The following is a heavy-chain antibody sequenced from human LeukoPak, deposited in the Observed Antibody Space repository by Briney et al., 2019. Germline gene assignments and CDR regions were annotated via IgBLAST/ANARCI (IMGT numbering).Heavy chain of an antibody. D-gene: IGHD4-23*01. V-gene: IGHV1-69*05. J-gene: IGHJ4*02. CDR3: ARAGGLLDFEYFDY. Sequence: SVKVSCKASGGTFISYAISWVRQAPGQGLEWRGGIIPIFGTANYAQKFQGRVTITTDEYTSKDYMEMSSLRSEDTAVYYCARAGGLLDFEYFDYWGQGTLVTVSS. CDR1: GGTFISYA. CDR2: IIPIFGTA.